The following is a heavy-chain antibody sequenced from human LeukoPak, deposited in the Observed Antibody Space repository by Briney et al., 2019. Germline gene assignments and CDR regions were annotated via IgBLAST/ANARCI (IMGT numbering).Heavy chain of an antibody. Sequence: ASVKVSCKASGYTFTGYYMHWVRQAPGQGLEWMGRINPNSGGTNYAQKFQGRVTMTRDTSISTAYMELSRLRSDDTAVYYCARATYCSGGSCYSTPMDVWGQGTTVTVSS. J-gene: IGHJ6*02. CDR1: GYTFTGYY. CDR2: INPNSGGT. CDR3: ARATYCSGGSCYSTPMDV. V-gene: IGHV1-2*06. D-gene: IGHD2-15*01.